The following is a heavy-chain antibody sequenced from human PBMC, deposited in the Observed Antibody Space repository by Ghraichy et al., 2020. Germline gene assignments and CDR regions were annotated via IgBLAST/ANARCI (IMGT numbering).Heavy chain of an antibody. CDR3: ARSNSNYAYYYYYYMDV. Sequence: LSLTCAASGFTVSSNYMSWVRQAPGKGLEWVSVIYSGGSTYYADSVKGRFTISRDNSKNTLYLQMNSLRAEDTAVYYCARSNSNYAYYYYYYMDVWGKGTTVTVSS. V-gene: IGHV3-53*01. D-gene: IGHD4-11*01. CDR1: GFTVSSNY. CDR2: IYSGGST. J-gene: IGHJ6*03.